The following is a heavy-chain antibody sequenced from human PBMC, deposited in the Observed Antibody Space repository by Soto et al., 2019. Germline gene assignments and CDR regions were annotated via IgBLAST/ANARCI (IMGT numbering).Heavy chain of an antibody. CDR3: ARDLGGSSAQRKYYYYGMDV. D-gene: IGHD6-6*01. V-gene: IGHV7-4-1*01. J-gene: IGHJ6*02. CDR1: GYTFTSYA. Sequence: ASVKVSCKASGYTFTSYAMNWVRQAPGQGLEWMGWINTNTGNPTYAQGFTGRFVFSLDTSVSTAYLQICSLKAEDTAVYYCARDLGGSSAQRKYYYYGMDVWGQGTTVTVSS. CDR2: INTNTGNP.